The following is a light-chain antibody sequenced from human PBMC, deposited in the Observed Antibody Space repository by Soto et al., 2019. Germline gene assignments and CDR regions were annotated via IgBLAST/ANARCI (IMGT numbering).Light chain of an antibody. J-gene: IGKJ2*01. CDR3: QHYGTSPGYT. Sequence: EIVLTQSPGTLSLSPGERATLSCRGSQSISNNQLAWYQQKPGQAPRLLIHGASSRAAGIPDRFSGSGSGTDFTLTISRLEPEDFAVYYCQHYGTSPGYTFGQGTKLQIK. CDR2: GAS. V-gene: IGKV3-20*01. CDR1: QSISNNQ.